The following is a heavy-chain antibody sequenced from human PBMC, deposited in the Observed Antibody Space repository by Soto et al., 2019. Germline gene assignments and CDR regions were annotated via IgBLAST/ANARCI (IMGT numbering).Heavy chain of an antibody. V-gene: IGHV1-18*01. CDR1: GYTFTSYG. CDR2: ISAYNGNT. Sequence: QVQLVQSGAEVKKPGASVKVSCKASGYTFTSYGISWVRQAPGQGLEWMGWISAYNGNTNYAQKLQGRVTMTTDTSTSTAYMELRSLRSDDTAVYYCAIFLRIAVAGNWFDPWGQGTLVTVSS. J-gene: IGHJ5*02. CDR3: AIFLRIAVAGNWFDP. D-gene: IGHD6-19*01.